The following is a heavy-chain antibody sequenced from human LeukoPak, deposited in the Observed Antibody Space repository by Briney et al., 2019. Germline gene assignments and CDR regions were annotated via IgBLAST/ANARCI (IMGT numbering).Heavy chain of an antibody. CDR1: GFIFSTNW. CDR3: ARGSWAFYN. CDR2: IYTDESTI. V-gene: IGHV3-74*01. Sequence: GGSLRLSCAASGFIFSTNWMHWVRQAPGKGLVWVSRIYTDESTISYADSVKDRFTISRDNAKNTLYLQMNSLRAEDTAVYYCARGSWAFYNWGQGTMVTVSS. D-gene: IGHD3-10*01. J-gene: IGHJ3*02.